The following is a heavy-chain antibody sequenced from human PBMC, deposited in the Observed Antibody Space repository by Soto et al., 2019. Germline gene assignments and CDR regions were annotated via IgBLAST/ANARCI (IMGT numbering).Heavy chain of an antibody. J-gene: IGHJ5*02. D-gene: IGHD3-10*01. CDR1: DDSGSSADYY. CDR3: VRDRGSSWMYKWFDP. V-gene: IGHV4-30-4*01. CDR2: IYYSGST. Sequence: TMSLTCAVADDSGSSADYYWLWIRQPPGEGLEWIGHIYYSGSTYYTPSLRGRVSISVDTSKNQFPLNLNSVTAADTAVYYCVRDRGSSWMYKWFDPWGQGTQVTVSS.